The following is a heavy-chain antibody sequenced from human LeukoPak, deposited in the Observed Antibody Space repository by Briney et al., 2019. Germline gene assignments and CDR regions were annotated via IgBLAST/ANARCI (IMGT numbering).Heavy chain of an antibody. CDR3: ARDAVGDRDGYNPLPNFDY. Sequence: NPGRSLRLSCAASGFTFSSYAMHWVRQAPGKGLEWVAVISYDGSNKYYADSVKGRFTISRDNSKNTLYLQMNSLRAEDTAVYYCARDAVGDRDGYNPLPNFDYWGQGTLVTVSS. V-gene: IGHV3-30-3*01. J-gene: IGHJ4*02. CDR2: ISYDGSNK. CDR1: GFTFSSYA. D-gene: IGHD5-24*01.